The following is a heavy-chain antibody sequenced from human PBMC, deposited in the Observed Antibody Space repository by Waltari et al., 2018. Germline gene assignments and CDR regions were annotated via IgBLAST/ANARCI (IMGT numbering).Heavy chain of an antibody. J-gene: IGHJ4*02. CDR3: ARDLVLGSGSNDY. V-gene: IGHV3-74*01. CDR1: GFTFSSPW. D-gene: IGHD3-10*01. Sequence: EVQLVESGGGFVQPGGSLRLFCAASGFTFSSPWMHWVRQAAGRGLVWVSRTTTDVSGANYADSVDGRFTISRDNAKNTLYLQMNSLRVEDTALYFCARDLVLGSGSNDYWGLGTLVTVSS. CDR2: TTTDVSGA.